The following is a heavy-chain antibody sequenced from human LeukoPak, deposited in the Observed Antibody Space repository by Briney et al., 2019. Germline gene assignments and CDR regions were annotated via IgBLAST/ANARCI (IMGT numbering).Heavy chain of an antibody. V-gene: IGHV4-30-4*08. J-gene: IGHJ4*02. D-gene: IGHD3-22*01. Sequence: PSQTLSLTCTVSGGSISSGDYYWSWIRQPPGKGLEWIGYIYYSGSTYYNPSLKSRVTISVDTSKNQFSLKLSSVTAADTAVYYCARGYHDFSGYWLSYFDYWGQGTLVTVSS. CDR2: IYYSGST. CDR1: GGSISSGDYY. CDR3: ARGYHDFSGYWLSYFDY.